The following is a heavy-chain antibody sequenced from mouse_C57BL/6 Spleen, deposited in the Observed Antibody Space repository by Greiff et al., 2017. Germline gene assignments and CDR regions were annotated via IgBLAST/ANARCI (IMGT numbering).Heavy chain of an antibody. J-gene: IGHJ4*01. V-gene: IGHV1-63*01. CDR1: GYTFTNYW. CDR3: AGGGVYGNYGMDY. Sequence: QVQLQQSGAELVRPRTSVTMSCKASGYTFTNYWIGWAKQRPGHGLEWIGDIYPGGGYPNYTEKFKGKATLTADKSSSTAYMQFSSLTSEDAAIYYCAGGGVYGNYGMDYWGQGTSVTVSA. D-gene: IGHD1-1*02. CDR2: IYPGGGYP.